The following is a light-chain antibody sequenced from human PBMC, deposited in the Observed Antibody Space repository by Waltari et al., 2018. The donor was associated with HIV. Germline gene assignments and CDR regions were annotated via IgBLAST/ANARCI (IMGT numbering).Light chain of an antibody. V-gene: IGLV2-23*01. CDR3: CSYGGDYTLV. J-gene: IGLJ3*02. CDR2: DDS. CDR1: STNVGSYSL. Sequence: QSALTQPASVSGSLGQSITISCTGASTNVGSYSLVSWYQNRPGKAPTPIIYDDSKRPLWISSLFSGSKSGNTASLTISGLQSEDEAEYYCCSYGGDYTLVFGGGTKVTAL.